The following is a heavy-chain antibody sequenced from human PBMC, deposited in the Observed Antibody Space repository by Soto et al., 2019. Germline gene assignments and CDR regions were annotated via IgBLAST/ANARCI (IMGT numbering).Heavy chain of an antibody. Sequence: GPNLVNPTETLTLTCTLSGFSLSTTGMCVTWLRQSPGRALEWLGTVDWDDDEYYNPSLKTRLTISRDTSKNNVVLTMTNMDPVDTATYDCARMAAAGIYYYSGMDVWVVGATVTVFS. CDR1: GFSLSTTGMC. CDR3: ARMAAAGIYYYSGMDV. J-gene: IGHJ6*04. CDR2: VDWDDDE. V-gene: IGHV2-70*01. D-gene: IGHD6-13*01.